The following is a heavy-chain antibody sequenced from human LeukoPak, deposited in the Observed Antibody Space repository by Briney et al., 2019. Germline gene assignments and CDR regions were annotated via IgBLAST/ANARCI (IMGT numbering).Heavy chain of an antibody. CDR2: MYFNSGAT. J-gene: IGHJ3*02. D-gene: IGHD5-12*01. CDR3: AREGSSASGQDWYAFDI. V-gene: IGHV1-2*02. CDR1: GFTFSDYY. Sequence: ASVRVSYKASGFTFSDYYVQWVRQVPGQGLEWVGWMYFNSGATRYAPKFQGRVTLTGDTSINTVYMELVSLGSDDTAMYYCAREGSSASGQDWYAFDIWGQETMVTVSS.